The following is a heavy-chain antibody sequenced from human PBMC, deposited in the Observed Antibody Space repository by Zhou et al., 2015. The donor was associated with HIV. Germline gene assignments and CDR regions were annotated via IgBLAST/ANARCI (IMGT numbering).Heavy chain of an antibody. D-gene: IGHD3-22*01. V-gene: IGHV1-69*17. Sequence: QVQLVQSGTEVKKPGSSVKVSCKASGGTFSGSDISWVRQAPGQGLEWMGGIIPIFDIEENAEKFRGRLTITVDKSTSTAYMELSSLRSEDAAVYYCARSSGNYDYAFDIWGQGTKVIVSS. CDR1: GGTFSGSD. CDR3: ARSSGNYDYAFDI. J-gene: IGHJ3*02. CDR2: IIPIFDIE.